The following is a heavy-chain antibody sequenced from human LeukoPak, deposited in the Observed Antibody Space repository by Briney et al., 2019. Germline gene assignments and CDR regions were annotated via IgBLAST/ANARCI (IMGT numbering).Heavy chain of an antibody. J-gene: IGHJ4*02. CDR2: ISAYNGNT. D-gene: IGHD2-15*01. CDR3: ARDCSGSSCYWIH. V-gene: IGHV1-18*01. CDR1: GYTFSSYG. Sequence: ASVKVSCKASGYTFSSYGISWVRQATGQGLEWLGYISAYNGNTNYEKEVQGRITMTTDTSTSTAYMEMRSLRSDDTAVYYCARDCSGSSCYWIHWGQGTLVTVSS.